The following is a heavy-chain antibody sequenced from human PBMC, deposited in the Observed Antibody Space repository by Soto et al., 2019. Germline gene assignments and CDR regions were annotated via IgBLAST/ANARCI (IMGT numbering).Heavy chain of an antibody. D-gene: IGHD3-3*01. V-gene: IGHV3-15*01. CDR3: TTGLLTTFGVVTSPPYYYYGMDV. Sequence: KPGGSLRLSCAASGFTFSNAWMSWVRQAPGKGLEWVGRIKSKTDGGTTDYAAPVKGRFTISRDDSKNTLYLQMNSLKTEDTAVYYCTTGLLTTFGVVTSPPYYYYGMDVWGQGTTVTVSS. J-gene: IGHJ6*02. CDR2: IKSKTDGGTT. CDR1: GFTFSNAW.